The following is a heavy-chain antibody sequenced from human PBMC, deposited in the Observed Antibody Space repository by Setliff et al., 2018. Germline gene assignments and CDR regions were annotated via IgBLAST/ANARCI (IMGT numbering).Heavy chain of an antibody. D-gene: IGHD3-10*01. Sequence: SETLSLTCAVSGGSISSSSYYWGWIRQPPGKGLEWIGSIYYSGSTYYNPSLKSRVTISVDTSKNQFSLKLSSVTAADTAVYYCARHHRGVIISWFDPWGQGTLVTVSS. CDR3: ARHHRGVIISWFDP. CDR2: IYYSGST. CDR1: GGSISSSSYY. J-gene: IGHJ5*02. V-gene: IGHV4-39*07.